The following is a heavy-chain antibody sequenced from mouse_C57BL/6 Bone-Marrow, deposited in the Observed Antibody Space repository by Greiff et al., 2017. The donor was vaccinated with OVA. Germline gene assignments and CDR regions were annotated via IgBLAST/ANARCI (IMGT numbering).Heavy chain of an antibody. J-gene: IGHJ2*01. CDR1: GYTFTSYG. Sequence: QVQLQQSGAELARPGASVKLSCKASGYTFTSYGISWVKQRTGQGLEWIGEIYPRSGNTYYNEKFKGKATLTADKSSSTAYMELRSLTSEDSAVYLCAREPFDYWGQGTTLTVSS. V-gene: IGHV1-81*01. CDR3: AREPFDY. CDR2: IYPRSGNT.